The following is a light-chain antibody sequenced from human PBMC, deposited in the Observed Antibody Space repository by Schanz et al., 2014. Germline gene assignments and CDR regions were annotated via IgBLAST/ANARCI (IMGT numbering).Light chain of an antibody. Sequence: QSALTQPPSASGSPGQSVTISCTGTSSDVGGDNFVSWYQQHPGKAPKLMIYEINKRPSGVPDRFSGSKSGTSASLAITGLQAEDEADYYCQSYDSSLSGSRVFGGGTKLTVL. CDR1: SSDVGGDNF. CDR3: QSYDSSLSGSRV. V-gene: IGLV2-8*01. CDR2: EIN. J-gene: IGLJ2*01.